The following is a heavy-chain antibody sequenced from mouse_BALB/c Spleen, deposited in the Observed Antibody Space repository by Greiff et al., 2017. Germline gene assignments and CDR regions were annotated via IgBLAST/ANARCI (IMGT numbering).Heavy chain of an antibody. D-gene: IGHD1-1*01. J-gene: IGHJ1*01. CDR1: GFSLTSYG. CDR2: IWSGGST. Sequence: VKLMESGPGLVQPSQSLSITCTVSGFSLTSYGVHWVRQSPGKGLEWLGAIWSGGSTDYNAAFISRLSISKDNSKSQVFFKMNSLQANDTAIYYCARNLGYGSTPTYFDVWGAGTTVTVSS. V-gene: IGHV2-2*02. CDR3: ARNLGYGSTPTYFDV.